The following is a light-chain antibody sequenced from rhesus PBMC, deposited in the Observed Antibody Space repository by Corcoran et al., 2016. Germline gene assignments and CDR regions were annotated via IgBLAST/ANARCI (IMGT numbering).Light chain of an antibody. CDR1: QGISSW. CDR2: KAT. V-gene: IGKV1-22*01. J-gene: IGKJ2*01. CDR3: LQYSSSPYS. Sequence: DIQMTQSPSSLSASVGDTVTITCKASQGISSWLAWYQQKPGKASKLLIYKATSLQSGVPSRFSGSGTGTDFTLPISSLLPEDFATYYCLQYSSSPYSFGQGTKVEIK.